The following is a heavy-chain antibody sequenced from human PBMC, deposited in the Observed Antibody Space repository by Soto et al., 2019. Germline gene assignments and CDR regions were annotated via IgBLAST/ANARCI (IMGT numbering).Heavy chain of an antibody. CDR2: ISGSGGST. D-gene: IGHD6-13*01. V-gene: IGHV3-23*01. CDR3: AKGRSSSPRVNWFDP. CDR1: GFTFSSYA. J-gene: IGHJ5*02. Sequence: LRLSCAASGFTFSSYAMSWVRQAPGKGLEWVSAISGSGGSTYYADSVKGRFTISRDNSKTTLYLQMNSLRAEDTAVYYCAKGRSSSPRVNWFDPWGQGTLVTVSS.